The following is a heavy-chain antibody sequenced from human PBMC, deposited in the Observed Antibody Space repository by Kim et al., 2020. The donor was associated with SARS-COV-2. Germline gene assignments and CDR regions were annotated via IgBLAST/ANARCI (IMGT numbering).Heavy chain of an antibody. Sequence: SRVTISVDTSKNQFSRKLSSVTAADTAVYYCARVGIVGATKNLYYYGMDVWGQGTTVTVSS. V-gene: IGHV4-59*01. D-gene: IGHD1-26*01. J-gene: IGHJ6*02. CDR3: ARVGIVGATKNLYYYGMDV.